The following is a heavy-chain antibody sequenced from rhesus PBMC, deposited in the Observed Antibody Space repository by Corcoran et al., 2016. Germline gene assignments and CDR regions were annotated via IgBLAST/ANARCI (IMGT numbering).Heavy chain of an antibody. V-gene: IGHV4-173*01. D-gene: IGHD6S26*01. CDR1: GGSISSNY. Sequence: QLQLQESGPGLVKPSETLSLTCAVSGGSISSNYWSWIRQPPGKGLEWIGRISDSGGGTDYNPSLKSRVTISTDTSKNQFSLKLSSVTAADTAVYYCSREGSGWSPHFDYWGQGVLVTVSS. J-gene: IGHJ4*01. CDR2: ISDSGGGT. CDR3: SREGSGWSPHFDY.